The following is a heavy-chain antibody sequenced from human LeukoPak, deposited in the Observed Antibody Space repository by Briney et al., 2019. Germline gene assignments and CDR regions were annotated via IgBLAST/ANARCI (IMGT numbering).Heavy chain of an antibody. D-gene: IGHD4-17*01. CDR3: ARDSDYGDYYFDY. Sequence: GGSLRLSCAASGFTFSSYWMHWVRQAPGKGLVWVSRINSDGSSTSYADSVKGRFTISRDDAKNTLYLQMNSLRAEDTAVYYCARDSDYGDYYFDYWGQGTLVTVSS. J-gene: IGHJ4*02. V-gene: IGHV3-74*01. CDR1: GFTFSSYW. CDR2: INSDGSST.